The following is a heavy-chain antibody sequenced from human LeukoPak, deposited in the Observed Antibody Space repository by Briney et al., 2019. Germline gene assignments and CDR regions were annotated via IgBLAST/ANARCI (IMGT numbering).Heavy chain of an antibody. J-gene: IGHJ4*02. CDR2: IYSAGST. Sequence: PGGSLRLSCAASGFTVSSNYMSWVRQAPGKGLEWVSVIYSAGSTFYADSVKGRFTISRDNSKNMVYLQMNSLRAEDTAVYYCATSYISGWLIGNWGQGTLVTVSS. V-gene: IGHV3-66*01. D-gene: IGHD6-25*01. CDR1: GFTVSSNY. CDR3: ATSYISGWLIGN.